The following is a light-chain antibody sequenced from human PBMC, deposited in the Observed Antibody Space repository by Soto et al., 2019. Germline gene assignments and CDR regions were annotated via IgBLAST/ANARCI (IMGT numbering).Light chain of an antibody. Sequence: DIVLTQSPATLSLSPGDRDTLSCRASQSLSGYLAWYQQKPGQAPRLLIYEAYNRATGIPARFSGSGSGTDFTLTISSLEPEDFAVYYCQQRSNWPPTFGGGTKVDI. CDR1: QSLSGY. J-gene: IGKJ4*01. CDR2: EAY. CDR3: QQRSNWPPT. V-gene: IGKV3-11*01.